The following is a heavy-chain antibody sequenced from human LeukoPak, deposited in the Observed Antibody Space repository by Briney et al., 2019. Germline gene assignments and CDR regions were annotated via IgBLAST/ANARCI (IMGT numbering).Heavy chain of an antibody. CDR2: IKQDGSEK. CDR3: ARGGWMGASRGGMVY. Sequence: PGGSLRLSCAASGFTFSSYWMSWVRQAPGKGLEWVATIKQDGSEKYYVDSVKGRFTISRDNAKNSLFLQMNTLRAEDTAVYYCARGGWMGASRGGMVYWGQGTLVTVSS. J-gene: IGHJ4*02. CDR1: GFTFSSYW. D-gene: IGHD1-26*01. V-gene: IGHV3-7*01.